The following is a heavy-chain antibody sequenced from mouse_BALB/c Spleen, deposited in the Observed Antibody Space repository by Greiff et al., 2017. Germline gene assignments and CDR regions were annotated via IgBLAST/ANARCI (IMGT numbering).Heavy chain of an antibody. J-gene: IGHJ4*01. CDR2: ISSGSSTI. D-gene: IGHD3-1*01. Sequence: DVKLVESGGGLVQPGGSRKLSCAASGFTFSSFGMHWVRQAPEKGLEWVAYISSGSSTIYYADTVKGRFTISRDNPKNTLFLQMTSLRSEDTAMYYCARASRATRAMDYWGQGTSVTVSS. CDR3: ARASRATRAMDY. CDR1: GFTFSSFG. V-gene: IGHV5-17*02.